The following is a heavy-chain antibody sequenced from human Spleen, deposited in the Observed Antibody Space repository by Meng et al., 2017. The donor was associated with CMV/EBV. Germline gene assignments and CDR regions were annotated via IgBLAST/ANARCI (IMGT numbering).Heavy chain of an antibody. CDR1: GFTFSSST. V-gene: IGHV3-21*01. J-gene: IGHJ6*02. CDR3: ARGLKGITLIRGVTRAMDV. D-gene: IGHD3-10*01. CDR2: LSSSSSYI. Sequence: GGSLRLSCAASGFTFSSSTMSWVRQAPGKGLEWVSSLSSSSSYIYYADSVKGQFTVSRDNAKNSLYLQMNSLRAEDAAVYYCARGLKGITLIRGVTRAMDVWGQGTTVTVSS.